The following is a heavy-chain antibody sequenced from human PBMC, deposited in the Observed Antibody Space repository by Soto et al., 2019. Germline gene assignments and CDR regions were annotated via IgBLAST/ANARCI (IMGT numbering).Heavy chain of an antibody. Sequence: ASVKVSCKASGYTFTSYGISWVRQAPGQGLEWMGWISAYNGKTNYAQKLQVRVTMTTDTSTSTAYIELSSLRFYDTAVYYCARDLRDHDAFDIWGQGTMVTVSS. V-gene: IGHV1-18*01. CDR2: ISAYNGKT. CDR1: GYTFTSYG. J-gene: IGHJ3*02. CDR3: ARDLRDHDAFDI.